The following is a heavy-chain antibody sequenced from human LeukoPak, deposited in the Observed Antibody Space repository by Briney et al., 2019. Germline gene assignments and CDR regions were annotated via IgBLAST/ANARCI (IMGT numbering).Heavy chain of an antibody. V-gene: IGHV3-53*05. CDR2: IYSGGST. D-gene: IGHD5-18*01. Sequence: PGGSLRLSCAASGFTVSSNYMSWVRQAPGKGLEWVSVIYSGGSTYYADSVKGRFTISRDNSKNTLYLQMNSLRAEDTAVYYCARDRRGYSYGYTFDYWGQGTLVTVSS. J-gene: IGHJ4*02. CDR1: GFTVSSNY. CDR3: ARDRRGYSYGYTFDY.